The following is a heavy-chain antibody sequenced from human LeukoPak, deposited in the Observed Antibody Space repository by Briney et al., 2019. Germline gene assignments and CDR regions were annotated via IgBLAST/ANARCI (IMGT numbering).Heavy chain of an antibody. CDR3: ARDGVAGGFDY. V-gene: IGHV4-59*01. D-gene: IGHD6-19*01. J-gene: IGHJ4*02. CDR1: GGSISSYY. Sequence: SETLSLTCAVSGGSISSYYWNWIRQAPGKGLEWIGYIHYSGSTNHNSSLKSRVTISVDTSKNQYSLKLSSVTAADTAVYYCARDGVAGGFDYWGQGTLVTVSS. CDR2: IHYSGST.